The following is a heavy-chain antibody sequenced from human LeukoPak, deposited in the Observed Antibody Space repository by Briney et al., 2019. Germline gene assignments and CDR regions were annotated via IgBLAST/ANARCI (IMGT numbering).Heavy chain of an antibody. CDR1: GLTVSGNY. CDR3: ARDVSHRHLDY. CDR2: IYPDGST. D-gene: IGHD2/OR15-2a*01. V-gene: IGHV3-66*01. Sequence: GGSLRLSCAAAGLTVSGNYMTWVRHAPGKGLEWVRVIYPDGSTYYANSVRGRFTISRDNSKNTVHLQMNSLRADDAAVYYCARDVSHRHLDYWGQGTLVTVSS. J-gene: IGHJ4*02.